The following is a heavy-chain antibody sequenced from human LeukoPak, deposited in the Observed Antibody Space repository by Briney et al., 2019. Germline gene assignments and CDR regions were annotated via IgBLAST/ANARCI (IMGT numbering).Heavy chain of an antibody. CDR1: GFTFSSYS. V-gene: IGHV3-21*01. J-gene: IGHJ4*02. CDR2: ISSSSIYI. D-gene: IGHD6-6*01. CDR3: AASIAAPVDY. Sequence: GGSLRLSCAASGFTFSSYSINWVRQAPGKGLEWVSSISSSSIYIYYADSVKGRFTISRDNAKSSLYLQMNSLRAEDTAVYYCAASIAAPVDYWGQGTLVTVSS.